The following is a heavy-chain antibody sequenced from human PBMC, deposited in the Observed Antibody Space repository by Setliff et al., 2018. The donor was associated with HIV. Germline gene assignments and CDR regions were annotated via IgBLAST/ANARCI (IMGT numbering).Heavy chain of an antibody. D-gene: IGHD3-3*01. CDR1: GGSISSGGFY. V-gene: IGHV4-31*03. CDR3: ARGVGEYYNFWSGYPAWYFDL. CDR2: IYYSGST. J-gene: IGHJ2*01. Sequence: SETLSLTCTVSGGSISSGGFYWSWIRQHPGKGLEWIGHIYYSGSTYYNPSLKSRVTISVDTSKNQFSLKLSSVTAADTAVYYCARGVGEYYNFWSGYPAWYFDLWGRGTLVTVSS.